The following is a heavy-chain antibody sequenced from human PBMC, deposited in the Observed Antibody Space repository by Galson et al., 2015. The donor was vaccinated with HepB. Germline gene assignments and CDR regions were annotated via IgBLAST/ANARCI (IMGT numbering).Heavy chain of an antibody. CDR3: ARAWTTVTTGYYFDY. CDR2: IIPILGIA. Sequence: SVKVSCKASGGTFSSYAISWVRQAPGQGLEWMGRIIPILGIANYAQKFQGRVTITADKSTSTAYMELSSLRSEDTAVYYCARAWTTVTTGYYFDYWGQGTLVTVSS. D-gene: IGHD4-17*01. V-gene: IGHV1-69*04. J-gene: IGHJ4*02. CDR1: GGTFSSYA.